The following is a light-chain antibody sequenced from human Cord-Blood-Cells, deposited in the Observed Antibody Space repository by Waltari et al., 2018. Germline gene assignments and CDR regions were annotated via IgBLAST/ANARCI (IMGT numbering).Light chain of an antibody. CDR1: QCVSIN. CDR3: QQYDNWPRT. J-gene: IGKJ1*01. Sequence: IDLTPTLATLSVSRGERATFTCRASQCVSINLAWYQQKPGQAPRLLIYDASNMATGIPARFSGSGSGTDFTFTISSLQSEDIAVYYCQQYDNWPRTFGQGTKVEIK. V-gene: IGKV3-15*01. CDR2: DAS.